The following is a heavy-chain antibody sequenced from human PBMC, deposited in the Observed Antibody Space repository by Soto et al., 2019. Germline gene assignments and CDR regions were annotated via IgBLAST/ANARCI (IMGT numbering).Heavy chain of an antibody. D-gene: IGHD3-10*01. CDR3: ARDRNLLLDYYGMDV. J-gene: IGHJ6*02. Sequence: PSETLSLTCAVSGYSISSGYYWGWIRQPPGKGLEWIGSIYHSGSTYYNPSLKSRVTISVDTSKNQFSLKLSSVTAADTAVYYCARDRNLLLDYYGMDVWGQGTTVTVSS. CDR1: GYSISSGYY. V-gene: IGHV4-38-2*02. CDR2: IYHSGST.